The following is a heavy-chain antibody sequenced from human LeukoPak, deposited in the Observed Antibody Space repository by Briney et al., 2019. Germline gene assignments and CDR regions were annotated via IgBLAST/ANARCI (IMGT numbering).Heavy chain of an antibody. Sequence: SVKVSCKASGGTFSNYAISWVRQAHGQGLEWMGGIIPIFGTANYAQKFQGRVTITADESTSTAYMELSSLRSEDTAVYYCARARITMVRGVNYPLFDYWGQGTLVTVSS. V-gene: IGHV1-69*01. D-gene: IGHD3-10*01. J-gene: IGHJ4*02. CDR3: ARARITMVRGVNYPLFDY. CDR1: GGTFSNYA. CDR2: IIPIFGTA.